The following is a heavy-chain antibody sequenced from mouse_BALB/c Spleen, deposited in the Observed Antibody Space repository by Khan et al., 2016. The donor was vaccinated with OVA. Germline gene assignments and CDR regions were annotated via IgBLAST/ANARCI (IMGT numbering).Heavy chain of an antibody. D-gene: IGHD6-1*01. Sequence: QIQLVQSGPELKKPGETVKISCKASGYTFTNYGMNWVKQAPGKGLKWMGWINTYTGEPTYADDFKGRFAFSLETSANTAYLQINNLKNEDTATYCCARSASYWCFDVWGAGTTGTVSS. J-gene: IGHJ1*01. CDR1: GYTFTNYG. CDR3: ARSASYWCFDV. V-gene: IGHV9-3-1*01. CDR2: INTYTGEP.